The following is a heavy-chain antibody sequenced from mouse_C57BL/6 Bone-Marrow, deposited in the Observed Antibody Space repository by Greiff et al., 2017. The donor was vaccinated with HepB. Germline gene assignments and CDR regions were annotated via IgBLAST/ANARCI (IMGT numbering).Heavy chain of an antibody. CDR3: ARYDNYPHFDY. V-gene: IGHV1-69*01. CDR2: IDPSDSYT. D-gene: IGHD1-3*01. J-gene: IGHJ2*01. Sequence: VQLQQPGAELVMPGASVKLSCKASGYTFTSYWMHWVKQRPGQGLEWIGEIDPSDSYTNYNQKFKGKSTLTVDKSSSTAYMQLSSLTSEDSAVYYCARYDNYPHFDYWGQGTTLTVSS. CDR1: GYTFTSYW.